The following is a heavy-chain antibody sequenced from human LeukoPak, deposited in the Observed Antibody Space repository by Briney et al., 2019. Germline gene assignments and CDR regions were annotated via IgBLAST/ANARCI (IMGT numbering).Heavy chain of an antibody. J-gene: IGHJ5*02. V-gene: IGHV1-2*02. D-gene: IGHD2-15*01. CDR2: INPNSGGT. CDR1: GYTFTGYY. Sequence: GASVKVSCKASGYTFTGYYMHWVRQAPGQGLEWMGWINPNSGGTNYAQKFQGRVTMTRDTSISTAYMELSRLRSDDTAVYYCARSVVAAENWFDPWGQGTLVTVSS. CDR3: ARSVVAAENWFDP.